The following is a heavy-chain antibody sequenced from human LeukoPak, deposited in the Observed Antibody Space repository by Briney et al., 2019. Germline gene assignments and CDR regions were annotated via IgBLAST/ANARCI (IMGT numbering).Heavy chain of an antibody. CDR1: GFTFTNAW. V-gene: IGHV3-15*01. Sequence: PGGSLRLSCVGSGFTFTNAWMAWVRQTAGKGLEWVGRVKSKTDGGATDYAAPVRGRFTISRDDSKNTVYSELNSLRTEDTAVYYCVFDSSFWGQGTLVTVSS. CDR3: VFDSSF. D-gene: IGHD3-22*01. J-gene: IGHJ4*02. CDR2: VKSKTDGGAT.